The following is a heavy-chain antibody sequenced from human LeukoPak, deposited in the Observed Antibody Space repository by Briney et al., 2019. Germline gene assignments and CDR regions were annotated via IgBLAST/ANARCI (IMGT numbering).Heavy chain of an antibody. CDR2: IYPGDSDT. CDR1: GYSFTSYW. V-gene: IGHV5-51*01. Sequence: GESLKISCKGSGYSFTSYWIGWVRQMPGKGLEWMGIIYPGDSDTRYSPSFQGQVTSSADKSISTAYLQWSSLKASDTAMYYCARRGDASGVAFDVWGQGTMVTVSS. D-gene: IGHD5-24*01. J-gene: IGHJ3*01. CDR3: ARRGDASGVAFDV.